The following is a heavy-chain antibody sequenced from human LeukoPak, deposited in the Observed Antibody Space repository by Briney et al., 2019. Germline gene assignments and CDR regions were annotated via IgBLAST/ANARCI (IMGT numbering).Heavy chain of an antibody. J-gene: IGHJ5*02. V-gene: IGHV1-46*01. CDR1: GYTFTSYY. D-gene: IGHD1-26*01. CDR3: ARDSSTVGAISAWFDP. CDR2: INPSGGST. Sequence: GASVKVSCKASGYTFTSYYMHWVRQAPGQGLEWMGIINPSGGSTSSAQKFQGRVTMTRDTFTSTVYMELSSLRSEDTAVYYCARDSSTVGAISAWFDPWGQGTLVTASS.